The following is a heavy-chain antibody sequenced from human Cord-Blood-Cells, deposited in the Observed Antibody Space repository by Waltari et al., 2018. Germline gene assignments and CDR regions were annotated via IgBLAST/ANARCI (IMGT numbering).Heavy chain of an antibody. CDR1: GGSISSSSYY. CDR3: ASHGSSRHFDY. V-gene: IGHV4-39*01. Sequence: QLQLQESGPGLVKPSETLSLTCTVSGGSISSSSYYWGWIRQPPGKGLGWIGSIDYSGSTYYNPALKSRVTISVDTSKNQFSLTLSSVTDADTAVYYWASHGSSRHFDYWGQGTLVTVSS. J-gene: IGHJ4*02. D-gene: IGHD1-26*01. CDR2: IDYSGST.